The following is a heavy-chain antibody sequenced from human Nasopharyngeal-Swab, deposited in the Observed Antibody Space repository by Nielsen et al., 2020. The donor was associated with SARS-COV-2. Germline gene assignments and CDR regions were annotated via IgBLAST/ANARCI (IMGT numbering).Heavy chain of an antibody. CDR3: ASARIPVPDAFDI. CDR2: ISAYNGNT. Sequence: ASAKVSCNASCYTFTSYGISWLRQAPGHGLEWMVWISAYNGNTNYAQKLQRRVTVTTDTSTSTAYMELRSLRSDDTAVYYCASARIPVPDAFDIWGQGTMVTVSS. D-gene: IGHD2-15*01. V-gene: IGHV1-18*01. J-gene: IGHJ3*02. CDR1: CYTFTSYG.